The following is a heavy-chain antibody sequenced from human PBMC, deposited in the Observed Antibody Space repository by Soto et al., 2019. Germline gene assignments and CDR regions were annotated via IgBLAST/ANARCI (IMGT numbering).Heavy chain of an antibody. CDR1: GCSFTSYW. CDR2: IDPSDSYT. V-gene: IGHV5-10-1*01. D-gene: IGHD3-16*01. CDR3: AGHLRDYYYGMDV. J-gene: IGHJ6*02. Sequence: GASLKISCKGSGCSFTSYWTSWVRQMPGKGLEWMGRIDPSDSYTNYSPSFQGHVTISADKSISTAYLQWSSLKASDTAMYYCAGHLRDYYYGMDVWGQGTTVTVSS.